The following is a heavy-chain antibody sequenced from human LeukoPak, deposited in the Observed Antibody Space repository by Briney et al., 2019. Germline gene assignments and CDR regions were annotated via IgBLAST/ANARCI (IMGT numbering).Heavy chain of an antibody. CDR3: ARGRGTNYDYVWGSYRYYFDY. Sequence: PSETLSLTCAVYGGSFSGYYWSWIPQPPGKGLEWIGEINHSGSTNYNPSLKSRVTISVDTSKKQFSLKLSSVTAADTAVYYCARGRGTNYDYVWGSYRYYFDYWGQGTLVTVSS. CDR2: INHSGST. CDR1: GGSFSGYY. V-gene: IGHV4-34*01. D-gene: IGHD3-16*02. J-gene: IGHJ4*02.